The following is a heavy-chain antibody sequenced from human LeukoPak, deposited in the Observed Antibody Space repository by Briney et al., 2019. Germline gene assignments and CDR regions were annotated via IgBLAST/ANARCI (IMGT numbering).Heavy chain of an antibody. CDR2: ISGGGGGT. CDR1: GFIFNTYG. D-gene: IGHD5-12*01. V-gene: IGHV3-23*01. J-gene: IGHJ4*02. CDR3: ARNSGPNGYDFIDY. Sequence: PGGSLRLSCAASGFIFNTYGMTWVRQAPGKGLEWVSAISGGGGGTNYADSVKGRFTISRDNSKLTLYLEMNSLRAGDTAIYYCARNSGPNGYDFIDYWGQGTLVTVSS.